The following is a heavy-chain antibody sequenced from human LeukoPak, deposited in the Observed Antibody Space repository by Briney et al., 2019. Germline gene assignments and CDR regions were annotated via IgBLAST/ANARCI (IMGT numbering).Heavy chain of an antibody. V-gene: IGHV5-51*01. CDR3: ARLQLSPTYYYYGMDV. J-gene: IGHJ6*02. CDR1: GYSFTSYW. CDR2: IYPGDSDT. D-gene: IGHD1-1*01. Sequence: GESLKISCKGSGYSFTSYWIGWVRQMPGKGLEWMGIIYPGDSDTRYSPSFQGQVTISADKSISTAYLQWSSLKASDTAMYYCARLQLSPTYYYYGMDVWGQGTTVTVSS.